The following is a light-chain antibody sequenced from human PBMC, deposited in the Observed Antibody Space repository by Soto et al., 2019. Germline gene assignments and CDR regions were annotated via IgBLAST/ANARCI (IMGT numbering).Light chain of an antibody. Sequence: EIVMTQSPVTLSVSPGERATLSCRASQSVSSNLAWFQQKPGQAPRLLIYGASTRAIGTPAKFSGSGSGTEFTLTIGGQPSEDFAVYYCQQYNNWPRTFGQGTKVEIK. CDR3: QQYNNWPRT. V-gene: IGKV3-15*01. CDR1: QSVSSN. CDR2: GAS. J-gene: IGKJ1*01.